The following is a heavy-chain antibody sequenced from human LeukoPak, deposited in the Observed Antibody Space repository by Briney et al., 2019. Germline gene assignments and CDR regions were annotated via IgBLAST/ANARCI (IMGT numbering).Heavy chain of an antibody. V-gene: IGHV3-43*02. D-gene: IGHD3-22*01. Sequence: GGSLRLSCAASGFTFDDYAMHWVRQAPGKGLEWVSLISGDGGSTYYADSVKGRFTISRDNSKNSLYLQMNSLRTEDTALYYCGKDFGYYDSSGYYSSWGQGTLVTVSS. CDR3: GKDFGYYDSSGYYSS. J-gene: IGHJ5*02. CDR1: GFTFDDYA. CDR2: ISGDGGST.